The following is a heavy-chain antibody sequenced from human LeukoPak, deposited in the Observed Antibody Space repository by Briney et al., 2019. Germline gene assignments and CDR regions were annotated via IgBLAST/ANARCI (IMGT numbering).Heavy chain of an antibody. D-gene: IGHD5-12*01. CDR3: AGGGYDLYRYFDL. Sequence: SETLSLTCTVSGGSISSYYWNWIRQAPGKGLEWIGHISYSGSSTYNLSLKTRVTISLDTSKNQFSLKLSSVTAADTAVYYCAGGGYDLYRYFDLWGRGTLVSVSS. V-gene: IGHV4-59*01. CDR1: GGSISSYY. CDR2: ISYSGSS. J-gene: IGHJ2*01.